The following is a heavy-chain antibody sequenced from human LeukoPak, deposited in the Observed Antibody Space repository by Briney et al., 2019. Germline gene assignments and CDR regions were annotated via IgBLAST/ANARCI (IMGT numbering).Heavy chain of an antibody. Sequence: GGSLRPSCAASGFTFSNAWMNWVRQAPGKGLEWVGRIKTKTEGGTTDYAAPVKGRFTISRDDSKNTVYLQMNSLKTEDTAVYYCASYGSGSHDYWGQGSLVTVSS. CDR2: IKTKTEGGTT. D-gene: IGHD3-10*01. CDR1: GFTFSNAW. V-gene: IGHV3-15*01. J-gene: IGHJ4*02. CDR3: ASYGSGSHDY.